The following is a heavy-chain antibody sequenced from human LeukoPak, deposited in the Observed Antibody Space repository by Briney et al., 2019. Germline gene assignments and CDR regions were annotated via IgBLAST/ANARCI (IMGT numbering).Heavy chain of an antibody. CDR1: HGSISIYY. D-gene: IGHD3-3*01. V-gene: IGHV4-59*01. CDR2: IHDSANT. CDR3: ARGRITIFGVVTPHFDY. Sequence: SETLSLTCTVSHGSISIYYWRWIRQPPGKGLEWVAYIHDSANTNYNPSLKSRVTISVDTSKNQFSLKLSSVTAADTAVYYCARGRITIFGVVTPHFDYWGQGNRITVSS. J-gene: IGHJ4*02.